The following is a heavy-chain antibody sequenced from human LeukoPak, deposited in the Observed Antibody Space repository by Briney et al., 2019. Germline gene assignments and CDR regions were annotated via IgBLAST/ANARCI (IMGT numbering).Heavy chain of an antibody. V-gene: IGHV4-59*12. CDR1: GGSISSYY. CDR3: ARLLYSSSN. Sequence: MTSETLSLTCTVSGGSISSYYWSWIRQPPGKGLEWIGYIYYSGSTNYNPSLKSRVTISVDTSKNQFSLKLSSVTAADTAVYYCARLLYSSSNWGQGTLVTVSS. J-gene: IGHJ4*02. D-gene: IGHD6-6*01. CDR2: IYYSGST.